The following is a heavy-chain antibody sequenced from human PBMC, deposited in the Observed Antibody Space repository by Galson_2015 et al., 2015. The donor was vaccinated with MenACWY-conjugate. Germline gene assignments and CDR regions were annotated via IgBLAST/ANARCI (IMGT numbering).Heavy chain of an antibody. CDR1: GFSFSSYG. CDR3: ARARDYSFPFIDV. V-gene: IGHV3-7*03. CDR2: VRQDEGEK. Sequence: SLRLSCAASGFSFSSYGMSWVRQAPGKGLEWVAYVRQDEGEKNYVDPVKGRFTTSRDNAKKSLYLQMKSLRGEDTAIYYCARARDYSFPFIDVWGKGTTVTVSS. J-gene: IGHJ6*03.